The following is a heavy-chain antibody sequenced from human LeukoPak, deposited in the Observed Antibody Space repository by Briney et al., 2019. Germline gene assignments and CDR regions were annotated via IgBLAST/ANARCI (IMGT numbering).Heavy chain of an antibody. J-gene: IGHJ4*02. CDR1: GGSISSGGYS. CDR3: ARALNPLPGTYYFDY. Sequence: SQTLSLTCAVSGGSISSGGYSWSWIRQPPGKGLEWIGYIYHSGSTYYNSSLQSRVTMSVDTSKNQFSLKLSSVTAADTAVYYCARALNPLPGTYYFDYWGQGTLVTVSS. CDR2: IYHSGST. V-gene: IGHV4-30-2*01. D-gene: IGHD2-15*01.